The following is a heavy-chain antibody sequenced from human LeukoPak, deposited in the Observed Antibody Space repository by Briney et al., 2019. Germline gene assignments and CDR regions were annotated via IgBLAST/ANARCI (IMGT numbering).Heavy chain of an antibody. CDR2: ISYDGSNK. CDR1: GFTFSSYA. J-gene: IGHJ6*03. CDR3: ARDQGVDCSGGSCYFYYYYMDV. Sequence: GGSMRLSCAASGFTFSSYAMHWVRQAPGKGLEWVAVISYDGSNKYYADSVKGRFTISRDNSKNTLYLQMNSLRAEDTAVYYCARDQGVDCSGGSCYFYYYYMDVWGKGTTVTVSS. V-gene: IGHV3-30*04. D-gene: IGHD2-15*01.